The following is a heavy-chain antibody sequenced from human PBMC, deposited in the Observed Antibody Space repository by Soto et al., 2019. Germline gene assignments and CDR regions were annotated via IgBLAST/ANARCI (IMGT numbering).Heavy chain of an antibody. CDR3: AKDRRGYGDY. CDR2: ISYDGSNK. D-gene: IGHD5-12*01. CDR1: GFTFSSYG. J-gene: IGHJ4*02. Sequence: QVQLVESGGGVVQPGRSLRLSCAASGFTFSSYGMHWVRQAPGKGLEWVAVISYDGSNKYYADSVKGRFTISRDNSKNTLYLQMNIPRAEDTAVYCCAKDRRGYGDYWGQGTLVTVSS. V-gene: IGHV3-30*18.